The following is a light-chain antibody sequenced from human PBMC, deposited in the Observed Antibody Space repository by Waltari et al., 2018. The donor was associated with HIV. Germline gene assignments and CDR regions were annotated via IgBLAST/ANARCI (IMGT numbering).Light chain of an antibody. CDR2: EVS. V-gene: IGLV2-8*01. CDR3: SSYAGSNSYV. Sequence: QSALTQPPSASGSPGQSVTISCTGTSSYVGGYNYVPWYQQHTDKAPKLMIYEVSKRPSGVPDRFSGSKSGNTASLTVSGLQAEDEADYYCSSYAGSNSYVFGTGTEVTVL. J-gene: IGLJ1*01. CDR1: SSYVGGYNY.